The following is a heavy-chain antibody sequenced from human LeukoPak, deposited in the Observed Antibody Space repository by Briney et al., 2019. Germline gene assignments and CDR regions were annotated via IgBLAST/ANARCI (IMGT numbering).Heavy chain of an antibody. CDR1: GGSISSSNW. D-gene: IGHD6-13*01. CDR3: ARGSIAAAGIYFDY. Sequence: PSETLSLTCAVSGGSISSSNWWSWARRHPGKGRGWIGEIYHSGSTNYNPSLKSPVTISVDKSKNQFSLKLSSVTAADTAVYYCARGSIAAAGIYFDYWGQGTLVTVSS. J-gene: IGHJ4*02. V-gene: IGHV4-4*02. CDR2: IYHSGST.